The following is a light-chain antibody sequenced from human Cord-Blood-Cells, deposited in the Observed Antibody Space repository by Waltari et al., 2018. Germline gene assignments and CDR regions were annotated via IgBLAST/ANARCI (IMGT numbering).Light chain of an antibody. V-gene: IGLV2-23*03. Sequence: QSALTQPASVSGSPGQSITISSTGTSSDVGGYHLVSWYQQHPGKAPKLRIYEGSQRPSGVSKRFSGSKSGNTASLTISGLQAEDEADYYCCSYAGSSTFWVFGGGTKLTVL. CDR2: EGS. CDR1: SSDVGGYHL. CDR3: CSYAGSSTFWV. J-gene: IGLJ3*02.